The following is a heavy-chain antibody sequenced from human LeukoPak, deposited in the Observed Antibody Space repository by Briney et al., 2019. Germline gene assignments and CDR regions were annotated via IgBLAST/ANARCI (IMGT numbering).Heavy chain of an antibody. V-gene: IGHV4-59*10. Sequence: PSETLSLTCAVYGGSFSGYYWSWIRQPPGKGLEWIGRIYTSGSTNYNPSLKSRVTMSVDTSKNQFSLKLSSVTAADTAVYYCARDRTELRFLEWLTEVGAFDIWGQGTMVTVSS. J-gene: IGHJ3*02. CDR3: ARDRTELRFLEWLTEVGAFDI. CDR1: GGSFSGYY. D-gene: IGHD3-3*01. CDR2: IYTSGST.